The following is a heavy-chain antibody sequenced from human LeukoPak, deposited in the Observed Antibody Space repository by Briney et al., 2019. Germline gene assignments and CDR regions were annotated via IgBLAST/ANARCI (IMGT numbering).Heavy chain of an antibody. J-gene: IGHJ3*02. Sequence: ASVKVSCKASGYTFTSYYMHWVRQAPGQGLEWVGIINPSGGSTSYAQKFQGRVTMTRDTSTSTVYMELSSLRSEDTAVYYCARGPYTITMIVVDGAFDIWGQGTMVTVSS. CDR2: INPSGGST. CDR1: GYTFTSYY. V-gene: IGHV1-46*01. CDR3: ARGPYTITMIVVDGAFDI. D-gene: IGHD3-22*01.